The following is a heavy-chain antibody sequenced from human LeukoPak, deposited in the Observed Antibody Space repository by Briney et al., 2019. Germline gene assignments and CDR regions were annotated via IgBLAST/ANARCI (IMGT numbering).Heavy chain of an antibody. J-gene: IGHJ4*02. CDR3: AREVGATFPSFGY. CDR1: GGSISSYY. CDR2: IYYSGST. D-gene: IGHD1-26*01. V-gene: IGHV4-59*01. Sequence: PSETLSLTCTVSGGSISSYYWSWIRQPPGKGLEWIGYIYYSGSTNYNPSLKSRVTISVDTSKNQFSLKLSSVTAADTAVYYCAREVGATFPSFGYWGQGTLVTVSS.